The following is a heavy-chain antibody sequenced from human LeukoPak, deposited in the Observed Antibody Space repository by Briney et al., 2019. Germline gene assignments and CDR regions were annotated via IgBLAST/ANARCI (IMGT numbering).Heavy chain of an antibody. CDR2: INPNSGGT. V-gene: IGHV1-2*02. CDR1: GYTFTSYD. J-gene: IGHJ3*02. Sequence: ASVKVSCKASGYTFTSYDINWVRQATGQGLEWMGWINPNSGGTNYAQKFQGRVTMTRDTSISTAYMELSRLRSDDTAVYYCASSLYCSSTSCGPSVAFDIWGQGTMVTVSS. CDR3: ASSLYCSSTSCGPSVAFDI. D-gene: IGHD2-2*01.